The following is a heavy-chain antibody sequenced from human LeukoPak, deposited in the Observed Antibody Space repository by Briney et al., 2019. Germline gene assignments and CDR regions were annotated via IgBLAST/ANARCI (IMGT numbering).Heavy chain of an antibody. J-gene: IGHJ4*02. V-gene: IGHV1-69*04. CDR1: GGTFSSYT. Sequence: SLKVSCKASGGTFSSYTISWVRQAPGQGLEWMGRIIPILGIANYAQKFQGRVTITADKSTSTAYMELSSLRSEDTAVYYCARDASDIAGSFDYWGQGTLVTVSS. D-gene: IGHD2-15*01. CDR2: IIPILGIA. CDR3: ARDASDIAGSFDY.